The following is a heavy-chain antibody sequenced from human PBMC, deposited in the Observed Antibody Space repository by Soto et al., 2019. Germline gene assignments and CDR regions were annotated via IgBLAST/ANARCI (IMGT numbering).Heavy chain of an antibody. CDR3: AKGFFYMDD. Sequence: QAQLVESGGGVVQPGRSMRVSCAASGFMFRNFGMHWVRQAPGKGLEWVAVVSDDGSKIYYGDSVKGRFTISRDNFKNMVYLQMNSLTPEDTAVYFCAKGFFYMDDWGKGTTVTVSS. J-gene: IGHJ6*03. CDR1: GFMFRNFG. CDR2: VSDDGSKI. V-gene: IGHV3-30*18. D-gene: IGHD3-10*01.